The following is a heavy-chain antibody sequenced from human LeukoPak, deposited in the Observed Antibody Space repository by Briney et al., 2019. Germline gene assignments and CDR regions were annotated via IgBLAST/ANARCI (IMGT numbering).Heavy chain of an antibody. CDR3: VKVITVETWAAFDI. Sequence: GGSLRLSCSASGFTFSSYAMHWVRQAPGKGLEYVSAISSNGGTTYYADSVKGRFTISRDNSKNTLYLQMSSLRPEDTAVYYCVKVITVETWAAFDIWGQGTMVTVSS. J-gene: IGHJ3*02. V-gene: IGHV3-64D*06. D-gene: IGHD4-23*01. CDR1: GFTFSSYA. CDR2: ISSNGGTT.